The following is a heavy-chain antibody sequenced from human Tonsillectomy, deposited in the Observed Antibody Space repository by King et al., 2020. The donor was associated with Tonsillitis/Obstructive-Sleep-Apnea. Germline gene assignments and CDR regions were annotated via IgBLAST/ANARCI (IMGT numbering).Heavy chain of an antibody. CDR3: AVHYSSYYYMDL. V-gene: IGHV4-39*01. CDR2: IYYGGST. Sequence: QLQESGPGLVKPSETLSLTCTVSGGSISSGSYYWGWIRQSPGKGLDWIGSIYYGGSTYYNPSLKSRVTITVDTSKNQFSLKLSSVAAAGTAVYYCAVHYSSYYYMDLWGKGTTVTVSS. J-gene: IGHJ6*03. CDR1: GGSISSGSYY. D-gene: IGHD2-15*01.